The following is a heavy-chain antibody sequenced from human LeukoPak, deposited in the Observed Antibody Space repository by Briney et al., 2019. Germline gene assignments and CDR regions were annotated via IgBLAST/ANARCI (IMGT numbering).Heavy chain of an antibody. V-gene: IGHV1-18*01. CDR1: GGTFTSYG. CDR2: ISAYNGNT. D-gene: IGHD6-19*01. Sequence: VASVKVSCKASGGTFTSYGISWVRQAPGQGLEWMGWISAYNGNTNYAQKLQGRVTMTTDTSTSTAYMELRSLRSDDTAVYYCARGNHIAVAWRDWYFDLWGRGTLVTVSS. CDR3: ARGNHIAVAWRDWYFDL. J-gene: IGHJ2*01.